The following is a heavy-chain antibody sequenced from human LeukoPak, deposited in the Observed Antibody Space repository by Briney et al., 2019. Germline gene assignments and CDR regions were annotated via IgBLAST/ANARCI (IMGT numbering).Heavy chain of an antibody. CDR3: ARDGIVVVPAAIPLGAFDI. CDR1: GFTFSRYA. J-gene: IGHJ3*02. V-gene: IGHV3-30-3*01. Sequence: GGSLRLSCAASGFTFSRYAMHWVRQAPGKGLEWVAVMSYDGGNKDYADSVKGRFTISRDNSKNTLYLQMNSLRAEDTAVYYCARDGIVVVPAAIPLGAFDIWGQGTMVTVSS. D-gene: IGHD2-2*01. CDR2: MSYDGGNK.